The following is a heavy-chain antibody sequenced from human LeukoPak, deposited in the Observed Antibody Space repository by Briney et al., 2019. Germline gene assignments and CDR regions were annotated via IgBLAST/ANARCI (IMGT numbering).Heavy chain of an antibody. D-gene: IGHD4-23*01. CDR1: GGSISSYY. V-gene: IGHV4-59*01. J-gene: IGHJ4*02. CDR3: ARVPDGGIFDY. Sequence: SETLSLTCTVSGGSISSYYWSWIRQPPGKGLEWIGYIYYSGSTNYNPSLKSRVTISVDTSKNQFSLKLSSVTAADTAVYYCARVPDGGIFDYWGQGTLVTVFS. CDR2: IYYSGST.